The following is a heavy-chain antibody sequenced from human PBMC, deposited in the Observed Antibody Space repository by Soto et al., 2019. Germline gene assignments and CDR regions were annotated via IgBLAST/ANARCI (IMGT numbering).Heavy chain of an antibody. CDR1: GGSIGTYD. CDR2: IDYSGST. J-gene: IGHJ3*02. D-gene: IGHD1-26*01. V-gene: IGHV4-59*01. CDR3: ARVRRSYGRMDAADI. Sequence: SETLSLTCTVSGGSIGTYDWTWVRQPPGKRLEWIGCIDYSGSTSYNPSLKSRLTISIDTSKNQFSLNVNSVAAADTAVYYCARVRRSYGRMDAADIWGQGTMVTVSS.